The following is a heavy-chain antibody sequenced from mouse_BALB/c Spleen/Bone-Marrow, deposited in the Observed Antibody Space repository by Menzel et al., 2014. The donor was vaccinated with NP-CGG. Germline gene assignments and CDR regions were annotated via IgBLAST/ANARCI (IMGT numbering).Heavy chain of an antibody. V-gene: IGHV3-5*02. Sequence: VQLQQSGPGVVKPSQTVSLTCTVTGISITTGNYRWSWIRQFPGNKLEWIGYIYYSGTITYNPSLTSRTTITRDTSKNQFFLEMNSLTAEDTATYYCARYGNYFDYWGQGTTLTVSS. CDR1: GISITTGNYR. J-gene: IGHJ2*01. D-gene: IGHD2-1*01. CDR3: ARYGNYFDY. CDR2: IYYSGTI.